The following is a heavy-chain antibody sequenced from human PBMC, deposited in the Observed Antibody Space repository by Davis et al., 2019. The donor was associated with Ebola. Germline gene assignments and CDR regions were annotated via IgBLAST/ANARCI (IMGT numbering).Heavy chain of an antibody. V-gene: IGHV3-9*01. J-gene: IGHJ4*02. CDR1: GFTFDDYA. Sequence: SLKISCAASGFTFDDYAMHWVRQAPGKGLEWVSGISWNSGSIGYADSVKGRFTISRDNAKNSLYLQMNSLRAEDTALYYCAKAYYGSGSPFDYWGQGTLVTVSP. D-gene: IGHD3-10*01. CDR2: ISWNSGSI. CDR3: AKAYYGSGSPFDY.